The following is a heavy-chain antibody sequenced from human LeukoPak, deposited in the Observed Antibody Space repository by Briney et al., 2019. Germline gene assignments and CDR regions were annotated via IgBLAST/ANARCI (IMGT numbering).Heavy chain of an antibody. J-gene: IGHJ5*02. Sequence: GASVKVSCKASGGTFSSYTISWVRQAPGQGLEWMGRIIPILGIANYAQKFQGRVTITADKSTSTAYMELSSLSSEDTAVYYCARDWAYSSSWFDPWGQGTLVTVSS. V-gene: IGHV1-69*04. D-gene: IGHD6-13*01. CDR3: ARDWAYSSSWFDP. CDR1: GGTFSSYT. CDR2: IIPILGIA.